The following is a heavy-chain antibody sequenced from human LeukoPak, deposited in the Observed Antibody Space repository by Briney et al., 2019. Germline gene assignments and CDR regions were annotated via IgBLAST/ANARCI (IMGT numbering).Heavy chain of an antibody. CDR3: ARLRGYSYGYGDY. V-gene: IGHV3-48*04. J-gene: IGHJ4*02. D-gene: IGHD5-18*01. Sequence: GGSLRLSCAATGFTFSSYSMNWVRQAPGKGLEWVSYISSSGNTIDYADSVKGRFTISRDNAKNSLYLQMVSLRAEDTAVYYCARLRGYSYGYGDYWGQGTLVTVSS. CDR1: GFTFSSYS. CDR2: ISSSGNTI.